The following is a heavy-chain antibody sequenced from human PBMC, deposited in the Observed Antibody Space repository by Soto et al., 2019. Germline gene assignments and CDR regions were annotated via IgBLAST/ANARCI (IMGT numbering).Heavy chain of an antibody. D-gene: IGHD2-8*01. CDR2: ISGYNGDT. CDR3: AKNGQPPYYYYGMDV. CDR1: GYTFTRYG. J-gene: IGHJ6*02. V-gene: IGHV1-18*01. Sequence: QGQLVQSGAEVKKPGASVKVSCKASGYTFTRYGISWVRQAPGQGLEWMGWISGYNGDTKYAQKFQGRVTMTVDTSTTTAYMKLRSRTSDARAVYYCAKNGQPPYYYYGMDVWGQGTTVTVSS.